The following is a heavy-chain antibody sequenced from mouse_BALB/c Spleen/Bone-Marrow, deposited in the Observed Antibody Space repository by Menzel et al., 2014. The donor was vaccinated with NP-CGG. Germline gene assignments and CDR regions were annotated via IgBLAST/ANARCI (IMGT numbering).Heavy chain of an antibody. Sequence: VQLQESGPELVKPGASVKISCKASGHAFSSSWMNWVKQRPGQGLEWIGRIYPGDGDTNYNGKFKGKATLTADKSSSTAYMQFSSLTSVDSAVYFCARDYYGSSFDYWGQGTTLTVSS. CDR1: GHAFSSSW. CDR2: IYPGDGDT. V-gene: IGHV1-82*01. J-gene: IGHJ2*01. CDR3: ARDYYGSSFDY. D-gene: IGHD1-1*01.